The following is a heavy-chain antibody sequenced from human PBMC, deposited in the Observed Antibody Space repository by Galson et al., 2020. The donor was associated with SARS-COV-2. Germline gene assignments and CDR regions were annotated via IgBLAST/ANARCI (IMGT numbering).Heavy chain of an antibody. CDR3: ARDREQKPITPSDY. D-gene: IGHD6-13*01. CDR2: ISFDGSNK. Sequence: QAGGSLRLSCAASGFSFSNYAMHWVRQAPGKGLEWVTIISFDGSNKHYAASVRGRFTISRDNSKNTVYLQMNSLRIQDTAVYYCARDREQKPITPSDYWGQGTLVTVSS. V-gene: IGHV3-30*04. J-gene: IGHJ4*02. CDR1: GFSFSNYA.